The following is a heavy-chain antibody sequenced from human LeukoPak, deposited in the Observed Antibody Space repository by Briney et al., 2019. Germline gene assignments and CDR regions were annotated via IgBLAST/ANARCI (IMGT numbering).Heavy chain of an antibody. D-gene: IGHD5-12*01. CDR3: ARILRDIVATMVDY. V-gene: IGHV4-34*01. CDR1: GGSFSGYY. Sequence: SETLSLTCAVYGGSFSGYYWSWIRQPPGKGLEWIGEINHSGSTNYNPSLKSRGTISVDTSNNQFSLELSSVTAADTAVYYCARILRDIVATMVDYWGQGTLVTVSS. CDR2: INHSGST. J-gene: IGHJ4*02.